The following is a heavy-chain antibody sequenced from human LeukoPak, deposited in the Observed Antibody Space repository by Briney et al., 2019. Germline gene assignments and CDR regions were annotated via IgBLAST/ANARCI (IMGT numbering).Heavy chain of an antibody. CDR1: GFTFSDYY. V-gene: IGHV3-30*02. D-gene: IGHD5-24*01. Sequence: GGSLRLSCAASGFTFSDYYMSWIRQAPGKGLEWVAFIRYDGSNKYYADSVKGRFTISRDNSKNTLYLQMNSLRAEDTAVYYCAKDRDGYNYHGLDYWGQGTLVTVSS. CDR2: IRYDGSNK. J-gene: IGHJ4*02. CDR3: AKDRDGYNYHGLDY.